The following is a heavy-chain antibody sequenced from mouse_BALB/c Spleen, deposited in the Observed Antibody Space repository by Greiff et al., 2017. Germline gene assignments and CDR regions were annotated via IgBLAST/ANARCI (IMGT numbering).Heavy chain of an antibody. V-gene: IGHV5-12-2*01. J-gene: IGHJ3*01. CDR1: GFTFSSYT. Sequence: EVKLQESGGGLVQPGGSLKLSCAASGFTFSSYTMSWVRQTPEKRLEWVAYISNGGGSTYYPDTVKGRFTISRDNAKNTLYLQMSSLKSEDTAMYYCARGGRDWFAYWGQGTLVTVSA. CDR3: ARGGRDWFAY. CDR2: ISNGGGST.